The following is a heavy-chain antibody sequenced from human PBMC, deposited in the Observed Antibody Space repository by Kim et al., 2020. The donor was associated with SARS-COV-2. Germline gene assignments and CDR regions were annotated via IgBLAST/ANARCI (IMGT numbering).Heavy chain of an antibody. D-gene: IGHD4-17*01. J-gene: IGHJ6*02. CDR3: ALSTGYYYYGMDV. Sequence: YSPSFQGQVTISADKSISTAYLQWSSLKASDTAMYYCALSTGYYYYGMDVWGQGTTVTVSS. V-gene: IGHV5-51*01.